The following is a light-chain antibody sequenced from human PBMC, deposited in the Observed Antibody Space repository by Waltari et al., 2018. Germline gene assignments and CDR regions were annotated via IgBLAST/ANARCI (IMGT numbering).Light chain of an antibody. CDR3: LQHNSYPLT. V-gene: IGKV1-17*01. CDR1: QGINSY. J-gene: IGKJ4*01. CDR2: GAT. Sequence: DIQMTQSPSSLSASVGDTVTITCRASQGINSYLNWFQQKPGKAHKLLIYGATNLESGVPSRFSGSGSGTEFTLTISSLQPEDFAVYYCLQHNSYPLTFGGGTEVEIK.